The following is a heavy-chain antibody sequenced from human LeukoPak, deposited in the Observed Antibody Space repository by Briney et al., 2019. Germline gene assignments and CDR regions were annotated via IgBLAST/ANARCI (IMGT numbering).Heavy chain of an antibody. CDR1: GFTFSSYA. D-gene: IGHD3-22*01. CDR2: ISGSGDNT. CDR3: AKGSYYDSSGSFYFDY. V-gene: IGHV3-23*01. J-gene: IGHJ4*02. Sequence: QPGGSLRLSCAASGFTFSSYAMSWVHQAPGKGLEWVLGISGSGDNTYYADSVKGRFTISRDNSKNTLYVQVNSLGTEDTAAYYCAKGSYYDSSGSFYFDYWGQGTLVTVSS.